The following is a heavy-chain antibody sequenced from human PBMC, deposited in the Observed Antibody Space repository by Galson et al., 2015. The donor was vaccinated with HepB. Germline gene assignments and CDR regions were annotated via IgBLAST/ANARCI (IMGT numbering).Heavy chain of an antibody. Sequence: SLRLSCAASGFTFSSYAMHWVRQAPGKGLEYVSGISSNGGSTYYANSVKGRFTISRDNSKNTLYLQMGSLRAEDMAAYYCARGLSYAGWLQLNYWGQGTLVTVSS. CDR1: GFTFSSYA. V-gene: IGHV3-64*01. CDR2: ISSNGGST. CDR3: ARGLSYAGWLQLNY. D-gene: IGHD5-24*01. J-gene: IGHJ4*02.